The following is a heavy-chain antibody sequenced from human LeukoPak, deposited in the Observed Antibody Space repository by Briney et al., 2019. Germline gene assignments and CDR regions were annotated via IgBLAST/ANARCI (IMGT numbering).Heavy chain of an antibody. D-gene: IGHD2-2*01. J-gene: IGHJ4*02. CDR1: GGSFSGYY. V-gene: IGHV4-34*01. Sequence: SETLSLTCAVYGGSFSGYYWSWIRQPPGKGLEWIGEINHSGSTNYNPSLKSRVTISVDTSRNQFSLKLSSVPAADTAVYYCARRGWAPAAKVHYFDYWGQGTLVTVSS. CDR3: ARRGWAPAAKVHYFDY. CDR2: INHSGST.